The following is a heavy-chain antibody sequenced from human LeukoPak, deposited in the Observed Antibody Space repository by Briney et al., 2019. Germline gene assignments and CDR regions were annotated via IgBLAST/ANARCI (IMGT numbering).Heavy chain of an antibody. CDR3: ARASRIDYGSGSYDY. V-gene: IGHV4-39*07. D-gene: IGHD3-10*01. Sequence: PSETLSLTCTVSGGSISSSSYYWGWIRQPPGKGLEWIGSIYHSGSTYYNPSLKSRVTISVDTSKNQFSLKLSSVTAADTAVYYCARASRIDYGSGSYDYWGQGTLVTVSS. CDR2: IYHSGST. J-gene: IGHJ4*02. CDR1: GGSISSSSYY.